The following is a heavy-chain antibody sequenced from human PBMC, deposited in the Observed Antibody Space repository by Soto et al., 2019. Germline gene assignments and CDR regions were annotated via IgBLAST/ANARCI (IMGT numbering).Heavy chain of an antibody. Sequence: ASVKVSCKASGGTFSSYAISWVRQAPGQGLEWMGGIIPIFGTANYAQKFQGRVTITADESTSTAYMELSSLRSEDTAVYYCARVEHPRYSYDSMPGGYNWFDPWGQGTLVTVSS. J-gene: IGHJ5*02. CDR1: GGTFSSYA. D-gene: IGHD5-18*01. CDR2: IIPIFGTA. V-gene: IGHV1-69*13. CDR3: ARVEHPRYSYDSMPGGYNWFDP.